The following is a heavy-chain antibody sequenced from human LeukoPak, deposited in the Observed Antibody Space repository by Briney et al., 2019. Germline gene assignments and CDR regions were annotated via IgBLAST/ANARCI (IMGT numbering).Heavy chain of an antibody. CDR3: ARQAVAGPFDY. V-gene: IGHV3-30*04. CDR2: ISYDGSNK. Sequence: GGSLRLSCAASGFTFSSYAMHWVRQAPGKGLEWVAVISYDGSNKYYADSVKGRFTISRDNSKNTLYLQTNSLRAEDTAVYYCARQAVAGPFDYWGQGTLVTVSS. J-gene: IGHJ4*02. D-gene: IGHD6-19*01. CDR1: GFTFSSYA.